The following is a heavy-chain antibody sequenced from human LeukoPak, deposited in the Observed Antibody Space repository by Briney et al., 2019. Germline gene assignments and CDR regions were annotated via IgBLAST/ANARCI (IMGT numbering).Heavy chain of an antibody. D-gene: IGHD3-3*01. J-gene: IGHJ4*02. CDR1: GYTFIGYY. CDR2: INPNSGGT. V-gene: IGHV1-2*02. CDR3: ARAYDFWSGYWNYFDY. Sequence: GASVKVSCKASGYTFIGYYMHWVRQAPGQGLEWMGWINPNSGGTNYAQKFQGRVTMTRDTSISTAYMELSRLRSDDTAVYYCARAYDFWSGYWNYFDYWGQGTLVTVSS.